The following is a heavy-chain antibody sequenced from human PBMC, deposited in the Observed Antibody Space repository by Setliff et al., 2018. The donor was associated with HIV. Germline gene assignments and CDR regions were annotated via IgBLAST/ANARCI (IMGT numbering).Heavy chain of an antibody. CDR1: GFTFSSYS. J-gene: IGHJ3*02. CDR3: ARATAAWDDAFDI. V-gene: IGHV3-48*04. D-gene: IGHD6-13*01. CDR2: ISSSDTTI. Sequence: PGGSLRLSCAASGFTFSSYSMNWVRQTPGKGLEWVSYISSSDTTIYYADSVKGRFTISRDNAKNSLYLQMNSLTAEDTAVYYCARATAAWDDAFDIWGQGTMVTVSS.